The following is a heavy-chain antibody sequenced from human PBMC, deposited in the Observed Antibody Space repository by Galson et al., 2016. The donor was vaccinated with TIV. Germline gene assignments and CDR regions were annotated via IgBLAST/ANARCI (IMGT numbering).Heavy chain of an antibody. D-gene: IGHD2-2*01. J-gene: IGHJ5*02. CDR1: EFTFSDHW. CDR2: INQDGSEK. CDR3: AGVHWDVVVVPGAPPNNWFDP. Sequence: SLRLSCAASEFTFSDHWMSWVRQAPGKGLEWVANINQDGSEKYYVDSVKGRFTISRANAKNSLVLQMNSLRAEDTAIYYCAGVHWDVVVVPGAPPNNWFDPWGQGTLVIVSS. V-gene: IGHV3-7*01.